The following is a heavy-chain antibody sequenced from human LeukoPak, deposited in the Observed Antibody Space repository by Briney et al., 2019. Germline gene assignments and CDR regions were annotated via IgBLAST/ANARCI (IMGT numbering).Heavy chain of an antibody. D-gene: IGHD6-19*01. CDR3: ARHLRQWLGFSNPLKDGYFDL. CDR1: EFTFSTYW. J-gene: IGHJ2*01. V-gene: IGHV3-7*01. Sequence: GGSLGLSCAASEFTFSTYWMSWVRQAPGKGLEWVANIKQDGSEKHSVDSVKGRFTISRDNAKNSLYLQMNSLRAEDTAVYYCARHLRQWLGFSNPLKDGYFDLWGRGTLVTVSS. CDR2: IKQDGSEK.